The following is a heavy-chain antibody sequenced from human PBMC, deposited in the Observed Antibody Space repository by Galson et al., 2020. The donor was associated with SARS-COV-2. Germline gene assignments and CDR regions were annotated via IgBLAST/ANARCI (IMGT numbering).Heavy chain of an antibody. CDR2: IWFDGSHQ. CDR3: AKAGGCRGSSTSCYPAYCYYDYMDV. D-gene: IGHD2-2*01. V-gene: IGHV3-33*06. J-gene: IGHJ6*03. Sequence: HSGGSLRLSCAASGFTFSNYGMHWVCQAPGKGLEWVALIWFDGSHQYYAASVKGRFTISRDNSKNTLFLQMNSLRAEDTAVYYFAKAGGCRGSSTSCYPAYCYYDYMDVLGKGTTVAVSS. CDR1: GFTFSNYG.